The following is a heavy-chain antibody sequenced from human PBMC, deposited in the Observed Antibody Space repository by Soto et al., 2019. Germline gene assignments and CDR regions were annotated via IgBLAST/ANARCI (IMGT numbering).Heavy chain of an antibody. D-gene: IGHD3-9*01. V-gene: IGHV3-53*02. CDR2: IYSGGST. CDR3: ARQFYDILTGCHFDY. Sequence: EVLLAETGGGWIQPGGSLRLSCAAYGFTVSSNYMSWVRQAPGKGLEWVSVIYSGGSTYYADSVKDRFTISRDNSKNTLDHQMNRLRAEDTAVYDCARQFYDILTGCHFDYWGQGTLVTVCS. CDR1: GFTVSSNY. J-gene: IGHJ4*02.